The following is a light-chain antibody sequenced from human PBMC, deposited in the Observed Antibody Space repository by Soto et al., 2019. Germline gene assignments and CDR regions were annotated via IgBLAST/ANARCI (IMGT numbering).Light chain of an antibody. V-gene: IGKV1-5*03. CDR2: KAS. J-gene: IGKJ1*01. CDR1: QSISVW. Sequence: DIQITQSPSTLSASVGGRVTVPCRASQSISVWLAWYQPKAGKAPNLLIYKASTLESGVPSRFSGSGSETEFTLTISGLQPGDSATYYCQQYNSYSPTFGQGTKVDIK. CDR3: QQYNSYSPT.